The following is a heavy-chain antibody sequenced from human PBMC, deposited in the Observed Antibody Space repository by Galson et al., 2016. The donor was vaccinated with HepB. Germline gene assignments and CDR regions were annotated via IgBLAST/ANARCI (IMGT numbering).Heavy chain of an antibody. V-gene: IGHV3-74*01. Sequence: SLRLSCAASGFTFSDYWMHWVRQAPGKGLVWVSRINSDGSSTSYADSVKGRFTISRDDAKNTVYLQMNSLRAEDTAVYYCAKDRPVVIPTSMLDDWGQGTRVTVSS. CDR1: GFTFSDYW. CDR3: AKDRPVVIPTSMLDD. CDR2: INSDGSST. J-gene: IGHJ4*02. D-gene: IGHD2-2*01.